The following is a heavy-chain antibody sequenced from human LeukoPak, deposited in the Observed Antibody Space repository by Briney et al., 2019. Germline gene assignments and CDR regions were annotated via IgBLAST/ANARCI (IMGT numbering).Heavy chain of an antibody. D-gene: IGHD4-17*01. J-gene: IGHJ5*02. CDR2: IYYSGST. Sequence: SGTLSLTCTVSGGSISSYYWSWIRQPPGKGLEWIGYIYYSGSTNYNPSLKSRVTISVDTSKNQFSLKLSSVTAADTAVYYCARGTYGDYPLSWFDPWGQGTLVTVSS. CDR3: ARGTYGDYPLSWFDP. V-gene: IGHV4-59*01. CDR1: GGSISSYY.